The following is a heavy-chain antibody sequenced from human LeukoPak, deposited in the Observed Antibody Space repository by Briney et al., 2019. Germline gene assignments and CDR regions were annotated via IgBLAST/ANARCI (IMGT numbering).Heavy chain of an antibody. Sequence: GGSLRLSCIASGFVFSRDNMNWVRQAPGKGLEWVAHISETIYYADSVQGRFTISRDNAKNSLYLQTSNLRVDDTAMYYCVGEVGRPKTFYFDSWGRGTPVTVSS. CDR2: ISETI. CDR3: VGEVGRPKTFYFDS. J-gene: IGHJ4*02. V-gene: IGHV3-48*04. D-gene: IGHD3-16*01. CDR1: GFVFSRDN.